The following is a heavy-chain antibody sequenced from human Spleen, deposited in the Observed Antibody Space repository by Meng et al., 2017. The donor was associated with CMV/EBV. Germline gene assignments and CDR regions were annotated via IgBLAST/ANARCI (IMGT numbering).Heavy chain of an antibody. CDR1: SSGDYYY. D-gene: IGHD3-3*01. CDR2: IFYSGGT. J-gene: IGHJ5*02. V-gene: IGHV4-31*02. CDR3: ARVPITIFGVVNGPFDP. Sequence: SSGDYYYWSWIRQHPGKGLEWIGYIFYSGGTYYNPSLKSRLTISVDTSKNEFSLRLNSATAADTAVYYCARVPITIFGVVNGPFDPWGQGTLVTVSS.